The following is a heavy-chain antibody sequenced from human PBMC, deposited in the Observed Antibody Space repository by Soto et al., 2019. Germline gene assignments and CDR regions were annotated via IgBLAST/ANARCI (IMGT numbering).Heavy chain of an antibody. Sequence: KPSETLSLTCAVSGGSISSSNWWSWVRQPPGKGLEWIGEIYHSGSTNYNPSLKSRVTISVDKSKNQFSLKLSSVTAADTAVYYCARVGYCISTSCYLGSFDYWGQGTLVTVSS. D-gene: IGHD2-2*01. CDR2: IYHSGST. CDR3: ARVGYCISTSCYLGSFDY. CDR1: GGSISSSNW. J-gene: IGHJ4*02. V-gene: IGHV4-4*02.